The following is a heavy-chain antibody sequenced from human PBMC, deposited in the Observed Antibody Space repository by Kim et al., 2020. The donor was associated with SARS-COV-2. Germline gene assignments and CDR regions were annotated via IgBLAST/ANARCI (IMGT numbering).Heavy chain of an antibody. CDR3: TRDVAWLFFDY. CDR1: GFTFNNYV. J-gene: IGHJ4*02. CDR2: ISHDGTVT. Sequence: GGSLRLSCAVSGFTFNNYVMHWVRQAPGKGPVWVSRISHDGTVTNYADSAKGRFTVSRDNSKTTLYLQMDSLRVDDTAAYYCTRDVAWLFFDYWGPGHLV. V-gene: IGHV3-74*01. D-gene: IGHD3-9*01.